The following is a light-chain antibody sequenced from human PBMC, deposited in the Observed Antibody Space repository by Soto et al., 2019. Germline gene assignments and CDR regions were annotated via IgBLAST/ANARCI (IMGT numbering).Light chain of an antibody. J-gene: IGKJ4*01. V-gene: IGKV1-12*01. CDR3: HQTFSFPQT. CDR2: TAS. CDR1: RHITNW. Sequence: DIQMTQSPSSVSASVGDRVTISCRASRHITNWLASYQQKPGKAPKLLVYTASPLQSGVPSRFSGSGSGTHFTLTISSLQPEGSATYYCHQTFSFPQTFGGGTKVEIK.